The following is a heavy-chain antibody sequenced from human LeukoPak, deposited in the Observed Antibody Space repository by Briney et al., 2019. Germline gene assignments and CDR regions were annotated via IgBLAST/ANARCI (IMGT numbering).Heavy chain of an antibody. CDR3: TRDHYDSSGYYLHFDY. V-gene: IGHV3-49*03. D-gene: IGHD3-22*01. CDR1: GFTFGDYA. J-gene: IGHJ4*02. Sequence: GVLRLSCTASGFTFGDYAMSWFRQAPGKGLEWVGFIRSKAYGGTTEYAASVKGRFTISRDDSKSIAYPQMNSLKTEDTAVYYCTRDHYDSSGYYLHFDYWGRGTLVTVSS. CDR2: IRSKAYGGTT.